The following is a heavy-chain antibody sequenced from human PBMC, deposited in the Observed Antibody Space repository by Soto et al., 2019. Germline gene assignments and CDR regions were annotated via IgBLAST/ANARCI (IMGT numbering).Heavy chain of an antibody. CDR1: GYTFTSYA. J-gene: IGHJ4*02. Sequence: QVQLVQSGAAVKKPGASVKVSCKASGYTFTSYAMHWVRQAPGQRLEWMGWINAGNGNTTYSQKFQDRVTITRDTSASTAYMELSSLRSEDTAVYYCARGPGGPDGPGDYWGQGTLVTVSS. D-gene: IGHD2-15*01. CDR3: ARGPGGPDGPGDY. CDR2: INAGNGNT. V-gene: IGHV1-3*01.